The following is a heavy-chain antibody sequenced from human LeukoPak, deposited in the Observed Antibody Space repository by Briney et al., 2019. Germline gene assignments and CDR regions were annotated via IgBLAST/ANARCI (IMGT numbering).Heavy chain of an antibody. Sequence: GGSLRLSCAASGSTFSSYWMSWVRQAPGKGLEWVANIKQDGSEKYYVDSVKGRFTISRDNAKNSLYLQMNSLRAEDTAVYYCARLPRYYGDYPAFDYWGRGTLVTVSS. CDR3: ARLPRYYGDYPAFDY. D-gene: IGHD4-17*01. CDR2: IKQDGSEK. J-gene: IGHJ4*02. CDR1: GSTFSSYW. V-gene: IGHV3-7*03.